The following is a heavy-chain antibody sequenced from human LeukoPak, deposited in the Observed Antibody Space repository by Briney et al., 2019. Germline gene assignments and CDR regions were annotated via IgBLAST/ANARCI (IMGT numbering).Heavy chain of an antibody. V-gene: IGHV4-30-4*01. Sequence: SQTPSPTRTFSGGPLSSGDYYWSLIPQPPRKGLGWVWYIYYSGSTYYNPSLKSRVTISVDTSKNQFSLKLSSVTAADTAVYYCARAPYYDFWSGYEMDVWGQGTTVTVSS. CDR3: ARAPYYDFWSGYEMDV. D-gene: IGHD3-3*01. CDR1: GGPLSSGDYY. CDR2: IYYSGST. J-gene: IGHJ6*02.